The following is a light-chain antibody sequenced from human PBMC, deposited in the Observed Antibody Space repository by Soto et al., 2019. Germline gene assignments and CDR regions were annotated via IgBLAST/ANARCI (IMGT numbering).Light chain of an antibody. J-gene: IGKJ1*01. CDR2: GAS. Sequence: EIVLTQSPGTLSLSPGERATLSCRASQSVSANYLAWYQQKPGQAPMFLIYGASSRATGIPDRFSGSGSGTDFTLTISRLEPEDFSVYYCQQYGSSPPTFGQGTKVEIK. CDR1: QSVSANY. CDR3: QQYGSSPPT. V-gene: IGKV3-20*01.